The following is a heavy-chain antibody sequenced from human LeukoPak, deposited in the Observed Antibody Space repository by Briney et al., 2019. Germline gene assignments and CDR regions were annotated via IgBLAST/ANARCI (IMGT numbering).Heavy chain of an antibody. J-gene: IGHJ6*03. D-gene: IGHD5-12*01. Sequence: PGGSLRLSCAASGFTFSGSAMHWVRQASGKGLEWVGRIRSKVNSYATAYAASVKGRFTISRDDSKNTAYLQMNSLKTEDTAVYYCTRQRGEYSGYDYYYYYLDVWGQGTTVTVSS. CDR2: IRSKVNSYAT. CDR1: GFTFSGSA. V-gene: IGHV3-73*01. CDR3: TRQRGEYSGYDYYYYYLDV.